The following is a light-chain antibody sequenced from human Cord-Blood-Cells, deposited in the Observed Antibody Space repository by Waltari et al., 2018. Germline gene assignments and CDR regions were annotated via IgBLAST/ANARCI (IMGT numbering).Light chain of an antibody. CDR3: SSYTSSSSYV. CDR2: DVS. CDR1: SSYVGGYNY. Sequence: QSALTQPASVSGSPGQSMTIPCTGTSSYVGGYNYVSWYQQHPGKAPNLIIYDVSNRPSGVSNRFSGSKSGNTASLTISVLQAEDETDYYCSSYTSSSSYVFGTGTKVTVL. V-gene: IGLV2-14*01. J-gene: IGLJ1*01.